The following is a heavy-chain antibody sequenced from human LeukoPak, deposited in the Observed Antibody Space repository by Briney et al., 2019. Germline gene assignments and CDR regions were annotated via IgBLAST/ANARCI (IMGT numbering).Heavy chain of an antibody. V-gene: IGHV4-31*03. D-gene: IGHD6-13*01. Sequence: SQTLSLTCSVSGGSISSSAYHWSWFRQHPGKGLEWIGYIYYTGRTYYSPSLKSRVTISLDTSKNQFSLKLNSVTAADTAVYYCARVDNIAAVDYWGQGTLVTVSS. CDR2: IYYTGRT. CDR1: GGSISSSAYH. CDR3: ARVDNIAAVDY. J-gene: IGHJ4*02.